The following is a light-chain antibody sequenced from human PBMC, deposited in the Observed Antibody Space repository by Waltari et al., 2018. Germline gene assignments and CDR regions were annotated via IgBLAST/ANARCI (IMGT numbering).Light chain of an antibody. J-gene: IGKJ1*01. Sequence: DIQMTQSPSSLSASVGDRVSITCRASQSISSYLNWYLQKPGKAPKLLIYAASSLQSGVPSRFSGSGSGTDFTLTISSLQPEDFVTYFCQQSYSTPPTWTFGQGTKVEIK. CDR1: QSISSY. CDR3: QQSYSTPPTWT. CDR2: AAS. V-gene: IGKV1-39*01.